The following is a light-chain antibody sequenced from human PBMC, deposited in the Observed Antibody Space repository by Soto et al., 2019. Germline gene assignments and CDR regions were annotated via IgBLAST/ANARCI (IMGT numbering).Light chain of an antibody. Sequence: EIVMTQSPATLSVSPGERATLSCRASQSVSTNLAWYQQKPGQAPRLLIYGASTRAIGIPARFSGSGSGTELTLTISSLQSEDFAVYYCQQYNTWPFTFGPGTKVDIK. CDR3: QQYNTWPFT. V-gene: IGKV3-15*01. J-gene: IGKJ3*01. CDR2: GAS. CDR1: QSVSTN.